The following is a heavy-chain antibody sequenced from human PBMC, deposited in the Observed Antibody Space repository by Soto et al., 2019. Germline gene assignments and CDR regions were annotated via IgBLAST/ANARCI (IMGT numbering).Heavy chain of an antibody. Sequence: QVQLVQSGAEVKKPGASLMVSCKASGYTFTSYGINWVRQAPGHGLEWMGWISASTGNTNFAEGVQGRVILTTVMSTGAADMELWRRISDDSAAYNCAISPRVTVADKGTLCYWGEG. CDR3: AISPRVTVADKGTLCY. CDR1: GYTFTSYG. D-gene: IGHD6-19*01. V-gene: IGHV1-18*04. CDR2: ISASTGNT. J-gene: IGHJ4*02.